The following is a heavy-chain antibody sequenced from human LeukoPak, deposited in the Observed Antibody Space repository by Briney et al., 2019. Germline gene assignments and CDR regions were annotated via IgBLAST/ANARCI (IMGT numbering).Heavy chain of an antibody. J-gene: IGHJ1*01. CDR2: INTNTGNP. D-gene: IGHD3-22*01. V-gene: IGHV7-4-1*02. CDR3: AGGGYYYDSSGYEYFQH. Sequence: ASVKVSCKASGYTFTSYAMNWVRQAPGQGLEWMGWINTNTGNPTYAQGFTGRFVFSLDTSVSTAYLQISSLKAEDTAVYYCAGGGYYYDSSGYEYFQHWGQGTLVTVFS. CDR1: GYTFTSYA.